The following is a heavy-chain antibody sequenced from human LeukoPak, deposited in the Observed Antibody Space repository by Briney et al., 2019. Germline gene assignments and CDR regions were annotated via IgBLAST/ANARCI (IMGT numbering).Heavy chain of an antibody. CDR3: ARGGLRRITMVRGVIISQTYYFDY. CDR2: MNPNSGNT. CDR1: GYTFTSYD. Sequence: ASVKVSCKASGYTFTSYDMNWVRQATGQGLEWMGWMNPNSGNTGYAQKFQGRVTMTRNTSISTAYMELSSLRSEDTAVYYCARGGLRRITMVRGVIISQTYYFDYWGQGTLVTVSS. J-gene: IGHJ4*02. D-gene: IGHD3-10*01. V-gene: IGHV1-8*01.